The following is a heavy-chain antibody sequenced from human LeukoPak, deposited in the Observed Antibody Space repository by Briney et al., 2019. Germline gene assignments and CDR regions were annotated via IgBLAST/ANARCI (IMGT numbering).Heavy chain of an antibody. CDR2: FKSKTDRVAT. D-gene: IGHD2-2*01. CDR3: NADKCGRTSCYAHY. V-gene: IGHV3-15*01. J-gene: IGHJ4*02. Sequence: SEFTFSNAWMSWLRRAPGKELEWVGRFKSKTDRVATDYAAPVKGRFTISRDVSKTTWFLQMNSLKTADTAVYYCNADKCGRTSCYAHYWGQGTLVTVSS. CDR1: EFTFSNAW.